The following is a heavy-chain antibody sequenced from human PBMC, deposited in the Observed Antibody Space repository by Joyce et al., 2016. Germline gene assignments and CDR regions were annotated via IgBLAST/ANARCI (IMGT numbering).Heavy chain of an antibody. CDR3: ARDVSVAGRDY. Sequence: QGQMVQSGAEVKKPGASVKVSCKASGYIFSGYGINWVRQAPGQGLEWMGRISPDNGNTKYAQKVRGRVTMTTDTSTTTAYMELRSLTSDDTAVYYCARDVSVAGRDYWGQGTLVTVSS. J-gene: IGHJ4*02. CDR1: GYIFSGYG. V-gene: IGHV1-18*01. D-gene: IGHD6-19*01. CDR2: ISPDNGNT.